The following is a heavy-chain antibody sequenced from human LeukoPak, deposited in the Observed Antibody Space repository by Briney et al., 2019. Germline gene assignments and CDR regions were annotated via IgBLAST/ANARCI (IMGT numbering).Heavy chain of an antibody. D-gene: IGHD6-13*01. Sequence: SETLSLTCTVSGGSITGTSYYWVWIRQPPGTGLEWIVTIYLSGNTNYNPSLKSRVTISMDTSKKQFSLSLSSVTAADTAVYYCARGRNTGRRIAAEKYYFDYWGQGTLVTVSS. J-gene: IGHJ4*02. V-gene: IGHV4-39*01. CDR2: IYLSGNT. CDR1: GGSITGTSYY. CDR3: ARGRNTGRRIAAEKYYFDY.